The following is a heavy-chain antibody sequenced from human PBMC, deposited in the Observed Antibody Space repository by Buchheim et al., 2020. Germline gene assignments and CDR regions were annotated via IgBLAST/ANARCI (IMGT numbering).Heavy chain of an antibody. CDR3: ARSWSAREFDL. J-gene: IGHJ2*01. V-gene: IGHV4-34*01. CDR1: FFSFSDYY. Sequence: VPLPHLGAGLFTPSSTLSLPCSVYFFSFSDYYCSCIRQPPGTWLEWIGEIHHIGTPTYPPSLKRRITISVYPSTTPFSLKLSSVTAEETAVYYWARSWSAREFDLWGRGT. D-gene: IGHD6-25*01. CDR2: IHHIGTP.